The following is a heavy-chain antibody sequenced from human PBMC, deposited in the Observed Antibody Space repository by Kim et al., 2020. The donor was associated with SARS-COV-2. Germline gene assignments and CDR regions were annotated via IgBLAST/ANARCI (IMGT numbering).Heavy chain of an antibody. CDR2: ISSSGNST. CDR3: AKALSFAWCFDC. D-gene: IGHD3-9*01. CDR1: GFTFTSYA. J-gene: IGHJ4*02. Sequence: GGSLRLSCAASGFTFTSYAMTWVRQAPGKGLEWVSSISSSGNSTYYADSVKGRFTISRDNSKNTLYLQMNSLRVEDTALYYCAKALSFAWCFDCWGQGTLVTVSS. V-gene: IGHV3-23*01.